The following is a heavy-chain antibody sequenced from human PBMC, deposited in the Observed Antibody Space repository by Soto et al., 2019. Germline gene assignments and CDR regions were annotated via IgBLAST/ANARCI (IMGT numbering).Heavy chain of an antibody. D-gene: IGHD3-22*01. CDR2: INPNSGGT. J-gene: IGHJ4*02. CDR1: GYTFTGYY. V-gene: IGHV1-2*02. Sequence: GASVKVSCKASGYTFTGYYMHWVRQAPGQGLEWMGWINPNSGGTNYAQKFQGRVTMTRDTSISTAYMELSRLRSDDTAVYYCARADYYDSSGPRDFWGQGTLVTVSS. CDR3: ARADYYDSSGPRDF.